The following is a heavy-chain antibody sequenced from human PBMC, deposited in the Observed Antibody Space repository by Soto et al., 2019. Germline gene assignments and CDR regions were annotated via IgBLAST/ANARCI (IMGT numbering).Heavy chain of an antibody. V-gene: IGHV1-69*13. CDR1: GGTFSSYA. CDR3: ARVSRGGAWGYYYYYSGMDV. CDR2: IIPIFGTA. Sequence: ASVKVSCKASGGTFSSYAISWVRQAPGQGLEWMGGIIPIFGTANYAQKFQGRVTITADESTSTAYMELSSLRSEDTAVYYCARVSRGGAWGYYYYYSGMDVWGQGTTVTVSS. D-gene: IGHD2-21*02. J-gene: IGHJ6*02.